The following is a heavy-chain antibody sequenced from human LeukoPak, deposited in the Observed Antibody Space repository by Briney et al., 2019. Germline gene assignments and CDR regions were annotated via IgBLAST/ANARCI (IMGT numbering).Heavy chain of an antibody. V-gene: IGHV3-7*01. Sequence: GSLRLSCAASGFTFSSYWMSWVRQAPGKGLEWVANIKQDGSEKYYVDSVKGRFTVSRDNAKNSLYLQMNSLRAEDTAVYHCARVGVQWLGNFDYWGQGTLVTVSS. D-gene: IGHD6-19*01. CDR3: ARVGVQWLGNFDY. J-gene: IGHJ4*02. CDR2: IKQDGSEK. CDR1: GFTFSSYW.